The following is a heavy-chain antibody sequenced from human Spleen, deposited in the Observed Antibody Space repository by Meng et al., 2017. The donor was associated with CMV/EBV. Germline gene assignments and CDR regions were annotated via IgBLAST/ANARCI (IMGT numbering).Heavy chain of an antibody. CDR1: GYTFTTHG. CDR3: ARDESVLVPAVYYYAMDV. V-gene: IGHV1-18*01. Sequence: ASVKVSCKASGYTFTTHGISWVRQAPGQGLEWMGWIRPYNGNTTYAQKFQGRVTVAADTSTNTAYMEMRSLRSDDSAVYYCARDESVLVPAVYYYAMDVWGQGTTVTV. CDR2: IRPYNGNT. J-gene: IGHJ6*02.